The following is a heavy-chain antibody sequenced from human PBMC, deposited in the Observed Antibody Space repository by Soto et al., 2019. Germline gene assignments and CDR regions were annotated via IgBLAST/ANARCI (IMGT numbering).Heavy chain of an antibody. CDR1: GGSFSGYY. V-gene: IGHV4-34*01. Sequence: NPSETLSLTCAVYGGSFSGYYWSWIRQPPGKGLGWIGEINHSGSTNYNPSLKSRVTISVDTSKNQFSLKLSSVTAADTAVYYCARSVTPWGQGTLVTVSS. CDR3: ARSVTP. CDR2: INHSGST. J-gene: IGHJ5*02. D-gene: IGHD3-10*01.